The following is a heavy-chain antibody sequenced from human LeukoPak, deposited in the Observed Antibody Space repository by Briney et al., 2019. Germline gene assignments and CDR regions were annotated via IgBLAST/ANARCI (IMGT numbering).Heavy chain of an antibody. CDR2: INWNGDSR. CDR3: ARHLSGVTGYTYGRGIDY. J-gene: IGHJ4*02. CDR1: GFKFDDYG. Sequence: GGSLRLSCTASGFKFDDYGMTWVRQAPGKGLEWVSDINWNGDSRGYAHSVRGRFTIYRDNSKNSLYLQMNSLRVEDTAFYYCARHLSGVTGYTYGRGIDYWGQGTLVTVSS. V-gene: IGHV3-20*04. D-gene: IGHD5-18*01.